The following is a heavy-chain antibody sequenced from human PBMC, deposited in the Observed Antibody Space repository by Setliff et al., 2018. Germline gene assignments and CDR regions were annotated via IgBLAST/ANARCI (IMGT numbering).Heavy chain of an antibody. D-gene: IGHD2-15*01. CDR2: IWFDGSKK. CDR3: GSWSVVAAGTD. V-gene: IGHV3-30*02. J-gene: IGHJ4*02. Sequence: PGGSLRLSCAASGFTFSTYGMHWVRQAPGKGLEWVAFIWFDGSKKYYVDSVKGRFTVSRDNSKDTLYLQMNSLTAEDTAMYYCGSWSVVAAGTDWGQGTLVTVSS. CDR1: GFTFSTYG.